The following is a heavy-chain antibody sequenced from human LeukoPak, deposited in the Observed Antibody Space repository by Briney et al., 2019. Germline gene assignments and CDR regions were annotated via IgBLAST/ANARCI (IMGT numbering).Heavy chain of an antibody. J-gene: IGHJ6*02. CDR2: IIPIFGTA. CDR3: ASRIAARLYYYGMDV. V-gene: IGHV1-69*13. D-gene: IGHD6-6*01. Sequence: GASVKVSCKASGGTFSSYAISWVRQAPGQGLEWMGGIIPIFGTANYAQKFQGRVTITADASTSTAYMELSSLRSEDTAVYYCASRIAARLYYYGMDVWGQGTTVTVSS. CDR1: GGTFSSYA.